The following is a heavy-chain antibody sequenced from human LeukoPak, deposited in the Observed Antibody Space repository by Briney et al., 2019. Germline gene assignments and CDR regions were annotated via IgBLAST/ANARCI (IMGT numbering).Heavy chain of an antibody. D-gene: IGHD3-9*01. CDR2: ISAYNGNT. Sequence: ASVTVSCTASGYTFTSYGISWVRQAPGQGLEWMGWISAYNGNTNYAQKLQGRVTMTTDTSKSKDYLELRSLRSDDTAVYYCARDSGTLRYFDWLPSSFDYWGQGTLVTVSS. V-gene: IGHV1-18*01. J-gene: IGHJ4*02. CDR1: GYTFTSYG. CDR3: ARDSGTLRYFDWLPSSFDY.